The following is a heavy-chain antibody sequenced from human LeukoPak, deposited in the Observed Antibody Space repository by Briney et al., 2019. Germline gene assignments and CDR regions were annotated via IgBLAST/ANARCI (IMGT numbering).Heavy chain of an antibody. CDR3: VPQKGYGGNPLDY. D-gene: IGHD4-23*01. Sequence: GGSLRLFCAASGFTFSSYAMNWVRQAPGKGLEWVSYISSDGTTIYYADSVKGRITISRDNARNSLYLQMNSLRAEDTAVYYCVPQKGYGGNPLDYWGQGTLVTVSS. V-gene: IGHV3-48*01. CDR2: ISSDGTTI. J-gene: IGHJ4*02. CDR1: GFTFSSYA.